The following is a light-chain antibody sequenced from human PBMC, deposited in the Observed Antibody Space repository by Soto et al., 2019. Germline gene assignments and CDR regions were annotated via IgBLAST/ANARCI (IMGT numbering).Light chain of an antibody. J-gene: IGLJ2*01. CDR1: SSDVGAYDY. V-gene: IGLV2-8*01. Sequence: QSALTQPPSASGSPGQSVTISCTGTSSDVGAYDYVSWFQQHPGKAPKLMIYEVNKRPSGVPDRFSGSKSGNTASLTVSGLQVEDEADYYCSSLAGSKNLFGGGTKLTVL. CDR3: SSLAGSKNL. CDR2: EVN.